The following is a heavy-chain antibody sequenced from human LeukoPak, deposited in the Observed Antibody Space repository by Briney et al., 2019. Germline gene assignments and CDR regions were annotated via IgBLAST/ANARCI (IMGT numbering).Heavy chain of an antibody. CDR3: VRSKDFWSGYYDY. D-gene: IGHD3-3*01. CDR2: IFSSGST. V-gene: IGHV4-4*09. CDR1: GVSLSNYC. J-gene: IGHJ4*02. Sequence: SETLSLTCSVSGVSLSNYCWSWMRQSPGRGLQWIGYIFSSGSTNYNLSLKSRVTITVDTSKNKFSLELTSVTAADTAVYYCVRSKDFWSGYYDYWGQGNLVTVSS.